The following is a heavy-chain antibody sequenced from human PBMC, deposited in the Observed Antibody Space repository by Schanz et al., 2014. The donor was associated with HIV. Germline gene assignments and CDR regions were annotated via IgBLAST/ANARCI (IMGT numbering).Heavy chain of an antibody. V-gene: IGHV1-2*02. Sequence: QVQLVQSGAEVKKPGASVKVSCKASGDTFTDYYMHWVRQAPGQGLEWMGWINPKSGATKYAQRFQGRVPMTTDTSISTVYMELSRLRSDDTAMYYCARVEPAAVPDTFFYYGMDVWGQGTTVTVSS. CDR2: INPKSGAT. CDR1: GDTFTDYY. D-gene: IGHD2-2*02. CDR3: ARVEPAAVPDTFFYYGMDV. J-gene: IGHJ6*02.